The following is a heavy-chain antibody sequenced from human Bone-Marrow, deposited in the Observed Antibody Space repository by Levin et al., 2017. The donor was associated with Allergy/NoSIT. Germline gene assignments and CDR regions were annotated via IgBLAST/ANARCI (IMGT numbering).Heavy chain of an antibody. V-gene: IGHV3-53*01. CDR2: IYSGGTT. D-gene: IGHD5-12*01. J-gene: IGHJ4*02. Sequence: WASVKVSCAASGITVGTNYMSWVRQAPGEGLEWVSIIYSGGTTDYADSVKGRFTISRDSSKNTLFLQMNSLRVEDTALYYCARSRGYSGRPIEYFDYWGQGTLVTVSS. CDR1: GITVGTNY. CDR3: ARSRGYSGRPIEYFDY.